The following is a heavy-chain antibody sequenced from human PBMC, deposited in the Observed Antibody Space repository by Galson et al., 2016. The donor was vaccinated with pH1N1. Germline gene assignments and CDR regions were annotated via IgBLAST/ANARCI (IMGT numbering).Heavy chain of an antibody. Sequence: SLRLSCAASGFTFSSHWMQWVRQAPGKGLVWVSRINSDGSSTSYADSVKGRFTISRDNAKNTLYLQMNSLRVEDTAVYYCAREPEYDILTGYGHYFDYWGQGTLVTVSS. CDR2: INSDGSST. J-gene: IGHJ4*02. CDR1: GFTFSSHW. CDR3: AREPEYDILTGYGHYFDY. D-gene: IGHD3-9*01. V-gene: IGHV3-74*01.